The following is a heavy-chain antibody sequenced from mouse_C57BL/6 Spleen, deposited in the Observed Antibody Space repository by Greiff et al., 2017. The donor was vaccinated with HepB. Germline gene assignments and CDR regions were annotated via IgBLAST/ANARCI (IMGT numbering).Heavy chain of an antibody. V-gene: IGHV1-69*01. Sequence: VQLQQPGAELVMPGASVKLSCKASGYTFTSYWMHWVKQRPGQGLEWIGEIDPSDSYTNYNQKFKGKSTLTVDKSSSTAYMQLSSLTSEDSAVYYCAREGGNYDYGSRAWFAYWGQGTLVTVSA. D-gene: IGHD1-1*01. CDR2: IDPSDSYT. J-gene: IGHJ3*01. CDR3: AREGGNYDYGSRAWFAY. CDR1: GYTFTSYW.